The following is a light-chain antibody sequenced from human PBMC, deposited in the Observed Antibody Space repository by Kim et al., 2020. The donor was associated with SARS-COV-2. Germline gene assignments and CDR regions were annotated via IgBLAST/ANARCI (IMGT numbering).Light chain of an antibody. CDR2: GAS. Sequence: APGDRVTLSCRASQSVGSNLAWYQQKPGQAPRLLIYGASTRATGIPATFSGSGSGTEFTLDISSLQSEDFAVYYCQQYDKWPPVTFGGGTKVDIK. CDR1: QSVGSN. CDR3: QQYDKWPPVT. V-gene: IGKV3-15*01. J-gene: IGKJ4*01.